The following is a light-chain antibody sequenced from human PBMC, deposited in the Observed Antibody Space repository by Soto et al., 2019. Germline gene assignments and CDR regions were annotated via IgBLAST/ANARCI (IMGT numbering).Light chain of an antibody. CDR1: QSVSSY. CDR2: DAS. V-gene: IGKV3-11*01. CDR3: QQRSNWPLT. Sequence: IMLTQSPGTLSLFPGGRATLSSRASQSVSSYLAWYQQKPGQAPRPLIYDASNRATGIPARFSGSGSGTDFTLTISSLEPEDFAVYYCQQRSNWPLTWGGDTKV. J-gene: IGKJ4*01.